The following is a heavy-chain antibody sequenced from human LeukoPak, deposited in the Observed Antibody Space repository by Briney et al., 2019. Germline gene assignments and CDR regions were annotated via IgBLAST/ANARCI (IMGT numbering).Heavy chain of an antibody. V-gene: IGHV4-4*07. CDR1: GGSISTYY. CDR3: VRDLITPPYNWFDP. Sequence: SETLSLTCTVSGGSISTYYWSWIRQPAGKGLEWIGLIYTSGSTNYNPSLKGRVTMSVDTSKNQFSLKLSSVTAADTAVYYCVRDLITPPYNWFDPWGQGTLVTVSS. J-gene: IGHJ5*02. CDR2: IYTSGST. D-gene: IGHD1-14*01.